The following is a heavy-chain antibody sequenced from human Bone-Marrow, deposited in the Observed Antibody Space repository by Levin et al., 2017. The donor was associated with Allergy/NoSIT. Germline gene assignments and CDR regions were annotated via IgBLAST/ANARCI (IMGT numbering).Heavy chain of an antibody. V-gene: IGHV3-53*01. CDR3: TGGPSGVRG. CDR1: GFTVSNNY. J-gene: IGHJ4*02. Sequence: GESLKISCAVSGFTVSNNYMSWVRQAPGAGLECVSLIYSVGTTYYADSVKGRFTISRDNSRNTLYLQMNSLRAEDTAVYYCTGGPSGVRGWGQGTLVTVSS. CDR2: IYSVGTT. D-gene: IGHD3-16*01.